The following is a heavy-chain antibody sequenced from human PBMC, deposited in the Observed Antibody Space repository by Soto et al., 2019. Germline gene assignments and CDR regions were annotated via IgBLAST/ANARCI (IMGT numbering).Heavy chain of an antibody. D-gene: IGHD3-3*01. J-gene: IGHJ5*02. CDR3: AGDWRITMFGPPPGWFDP. Sequence: ASVKVSCKASGYTFTSYGISWVRQAPGQGLEWMGWISAYNGNTNYAQKLQGRVTMTTDTSTSTAYMELRSLSSDDTAVYYCAGDWRITMFGPPPGWFDPWGQGTLVTVSS. CDR1: GYTFTSYG. V-gene: IGHV1-18*04. CDR2: ISAYNGNT.